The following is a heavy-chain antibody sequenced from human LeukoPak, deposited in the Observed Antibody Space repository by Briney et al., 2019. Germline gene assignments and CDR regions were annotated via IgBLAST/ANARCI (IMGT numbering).Heavy chain of an antibody. V-gene: IGHV3-23*01. Sequence: GGSLRLSCAASGFTFSNYGMTWVRQAPGKGLEWVSAISGSDGSTYYAGSVKGRFTISRDNSKNTLYLQMNSLRAEDTAVYYCAKAALQVRKGYYFDYWGQGTLVTVSS. D-gene: IGHD3-10*01. CDR3: AKAALQVRKGYYFDY. CDR1: GFTFSNYG. J-gene: IGHJ4*02. CDR2: ISGSDGST.